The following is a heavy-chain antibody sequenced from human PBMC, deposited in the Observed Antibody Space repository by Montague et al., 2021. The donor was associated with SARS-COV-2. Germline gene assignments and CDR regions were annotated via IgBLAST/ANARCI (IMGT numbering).Heavy chain of an antibody. CDR2: IYYSGNT. J-gene: IGHJ4*02. CDR1: GGSISTYS. V-gene: IGHV4-59*08. Sequence: SETLSLTCTVSGGSISTYSWSWIRQPPGKGLEWIGYIYYSGNTNYNPSLKSRVTMSIDTSKNQFSLKLNSVTAADTAVYYCASFRRSFDYWGQGTLVSVSS. CDR3: ASFRRSFDY.